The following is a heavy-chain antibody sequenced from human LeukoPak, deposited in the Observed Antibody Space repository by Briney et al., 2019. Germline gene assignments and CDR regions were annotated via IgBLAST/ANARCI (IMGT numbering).Heavy chain of an antibody. J-gene: IGHJ4*02. CDR1: GFSFSGHW. D-gene: IGHD6-13*01. V-gene: IGHV3-74*01. CDR2: ISPTGSTT. Sequence: GSLRLSCAASGFSFSGHWMHWARQLPGKGLVWVSRISPTGSTTSYVDSVKGRFTVSRDNAKNTLYLQVNNLRAEDTAVYYCARGPSSNWSGLDFWGQGTLLTVSS. CDR3: ARGPSSNWSGLDF.